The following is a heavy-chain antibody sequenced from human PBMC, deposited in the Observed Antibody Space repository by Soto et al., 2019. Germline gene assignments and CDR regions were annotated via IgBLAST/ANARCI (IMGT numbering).Heavy chain of an antibody. V-gene: IGHV4-59*11. Sequence: SETLSLTCTVSGGSISSHYWSWIRQPPGQGLEWIGYVYYSGSTNYNPSLKSRVTISVDTSKSQLSLRLSSVTAADTAVYFCASIEGAFHYTDYWGQGALVTVSS. CDR3: ASIEGAFHYTDY. CDR2: VYYSGST. CDR1: GGSISSHY. J-gene: IGHJ4*02.